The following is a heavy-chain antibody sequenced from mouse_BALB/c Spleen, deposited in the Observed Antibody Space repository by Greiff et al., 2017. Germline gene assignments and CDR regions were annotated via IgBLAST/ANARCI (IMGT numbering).Heavy chain of an antibody. CDR2: ISSGGSYT. Sequence: EVMLVESGGDLVKPGGSLKLSCAASGFTFSSYGMSWVRQTPDKRLEWVATISSGGSYTYYPDSVKGRFTISRDNAKNTLYLQMSSLKSEDTAMYYCARQGGNHFAYWGQGTLVTVSA. CDR3: ARQGGNHFAY. J-gene: IGHJ3*01. D-gene: IGHD2-1*01. V-gene: IGHV5-6*01. CDR1: GFTFSSYG.